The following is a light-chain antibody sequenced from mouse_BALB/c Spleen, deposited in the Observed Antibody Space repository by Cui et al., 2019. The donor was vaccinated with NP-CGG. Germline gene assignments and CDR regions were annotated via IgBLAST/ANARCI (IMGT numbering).Light chain of an antibody. CDR1: IGAVTTSNY. Sequence: QAVVTQESALTTSPGETVTLTCRSSIGAVTTSNYANWVQEKPDHLFTGLIGGTNNRTPGVPARFSGSLIGDKVALTITWAQTEDEAIYFCALWYSNHWVFGGGTKLTVL. V-gene: IGLV1*01. CDR2: GTN. CDR3: ALWYSNHWV. J-gene: IGLJ1*01.